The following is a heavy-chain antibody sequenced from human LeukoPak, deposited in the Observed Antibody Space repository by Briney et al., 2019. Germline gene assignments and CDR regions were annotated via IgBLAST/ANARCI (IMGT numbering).Heavy chain of an antibody. CDR2: ISSSGSTI. Sequence: GGSLRLSCAASGFTFSSYEMNWVRQAPGKGLEWVSYISSSGSTIYYADSVKGRFTISRDNAKNSLYLQMNSLRAEDTAVYYCARVPYYDFWSGFDYWGQRTLVTVSS. CDR3: ARVPYYDFWSGFDY. V-gene: IGHV3-48*03. CDR1: GFTFSSYE. D-gene: IGHD3-3*01. J-gene: IGHJ4*02.